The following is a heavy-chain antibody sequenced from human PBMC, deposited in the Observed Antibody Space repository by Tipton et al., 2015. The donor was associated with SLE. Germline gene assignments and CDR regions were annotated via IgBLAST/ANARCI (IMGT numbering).Heavy chain of an antibody. J-gene: IGHJ4*02. Sequence: TLSLTCAVYGGSFSGYYWSWIRQPPGKGLEWIGEINHSGSTYYNPSLKSRVTISVDTSKNQFSLKLSSVTAADTAVYYCARLDATTAFWGQGTLVTVSS. CDR3: ARLDATTAF. CDR1: GGSFSGYY. D-gene: IGHD1-1*01. CDR2: INHSGST. V-gene: IGHV4-34*01.